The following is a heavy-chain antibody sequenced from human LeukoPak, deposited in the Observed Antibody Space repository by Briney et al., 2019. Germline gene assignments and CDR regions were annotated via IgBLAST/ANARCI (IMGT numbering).Heavy chain of an antibody. CDR1: GFSFSSSA. V-gene: IGHV3-23*01. Sequence: PGGSLRLSCAASGFSFSSSAMSWVRQAPGTGLEWVSTISESGGITWYADSVKGRFTISRDNSKNTLYLQMNSLRAEDTAVYYCAKGDIVVVPTAVGSWDYWGQGTLVTVSS. D-gene: IGHD2-2*01. J-gene: IGHJ4*02. CDR3: AKGDIVVVPTAVGSWDY. CDR2: ISESGGIT.